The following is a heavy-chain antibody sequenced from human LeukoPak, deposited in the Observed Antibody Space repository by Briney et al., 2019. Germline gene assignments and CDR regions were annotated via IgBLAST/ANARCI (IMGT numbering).Heavy chain of an antibody. Sequence: ASVKVSCKASGYTFTGYYMHWVRQAPGQGLEGMGWINPNSGGTNYAQKFQGRVTMTRDTSISTAYMELSRLRSDDTAVYYCAKTYYDILTGYYPGDWGKGTLVTVSS. CDR2: INPNSGGT. V-gene: IGHV1-2*02. D-gene: IGHD3-9*01. CDR3: AKTYYDILTGYYPGD. J-gene: IGHJ4*02. CDR1: GYTFTGYY.